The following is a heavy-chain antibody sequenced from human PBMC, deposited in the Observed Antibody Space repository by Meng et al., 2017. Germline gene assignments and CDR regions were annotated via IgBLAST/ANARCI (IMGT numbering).Heavy chain of an antibody. Sequence: GESLKISCAASGFTFSSYWMSWVRQAPGKGLEWVANIKQDGSEKYYVDSVKGRFTISRDNAKNSLYLQMNSLRAEDTALYYCAREGDYYGSGSFDYWGQGTLVTVSS. D-gene: IGHD3-10*01. CDR3: AREGDYYGSGSFDY. CDR1: GFTFSSYW. V-gene: IGHV3-7*03. J-gene: IGHJ4*02. CDR2: IKQDGSEK.